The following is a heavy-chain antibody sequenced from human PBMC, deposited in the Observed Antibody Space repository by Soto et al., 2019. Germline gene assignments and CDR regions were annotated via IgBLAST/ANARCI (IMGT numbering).Heavy chain of an antibody. J-gene: IGHJ4*02. D-gene: IGHD5-12*01. CDR1: GFTFGDYA. CDR3: TRVGPHFGYSGYTYFDY. Sequence: GGSLRLSCTASGFTFGDYAMSWVRQAPGKGLEWVGFIRSKAYGGTTEYAASVKGRFTISRDDSKSIAYLQMNSLKTYDTAVYYCTRVGPHFGYSGYTYFDYWGQGTLVTVSS. CDR2: IRSKAYGGTT. V-gene: IGHV3-49*04.